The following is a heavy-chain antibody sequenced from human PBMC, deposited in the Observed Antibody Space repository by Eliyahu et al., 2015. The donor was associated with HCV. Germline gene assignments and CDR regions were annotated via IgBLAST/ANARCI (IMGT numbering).Heavy chain of an antibody. CDR3: ARGGRDCSGGSCFVLSDY. D-gene: IGHD2-15*01. CDR1: GXTFSSYA. V-gene: IGHV1-69*01. Sequence: EVKKPGSSVKVSCKASGXTFSSYAISWVRQAPGQGLEWMGGIIPIFGTANYAQKFQGRVTITADEXTSTAYMELSSLRSEDTAVYYCARGGRDCSGGSCFVLSDYWGQGTLVTVSS. J-gene: IGHJ4*02. CDR2: IIPIFGTA.